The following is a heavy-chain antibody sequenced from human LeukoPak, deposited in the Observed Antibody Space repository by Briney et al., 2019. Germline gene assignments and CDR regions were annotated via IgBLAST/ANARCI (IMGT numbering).Heavy chain of an antibody. Sequence: GRSLRLSCAASGFIFNNFGMHWVRQAPGKGLEWVAVISYDGSNKYYADSVKGLFTISRDNSKNTLYLQMNSLRAEDTAAYYCAKGITSNDAFDIWGQGTMVTVPS. CDR2: ISYDGSNK. J-gene: IGHJ3*02. V-gene: IGHV3-30*18. CDR3: AKGITSNDAFDI. CDR1: GFIFNNFG. D-gene: IGHD3-10*01.